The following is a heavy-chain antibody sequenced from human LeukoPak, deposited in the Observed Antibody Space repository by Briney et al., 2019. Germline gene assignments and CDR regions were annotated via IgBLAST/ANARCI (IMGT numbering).Heavy chain of an antibody. J-gene: IGHJ3*02. D-gene: IGHD1-1*01. V-gene: IGHV3-9*01. CDR2: ISWNSGSI. Sequence: GGSLRLSCAASGSTFDDYAMHWVRQAPGKGLEWVSGISWNSGSIGYADSVKGRFTISRDNAKNSLYLQMNSLRAEDTALYYCATHSDDAAFDIWGQGTMVTVSS. CDR3: ATHSDDAAFDI. CDR1: GSTFDDYA.